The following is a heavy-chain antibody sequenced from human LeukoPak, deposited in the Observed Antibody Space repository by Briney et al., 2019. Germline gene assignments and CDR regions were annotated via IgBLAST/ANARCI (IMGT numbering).Heavy chain of an antibody. Sequence: SETLSLTCTVSGGSISSSSYYWGWIRQPPGKGLEWIGSIYYSGSTYYNPSLKSQVTISVDTSKNQFSLKLSSVTAADTAVYYCARRYGYYGSGKGNWFDPWGQGTLVTVSS. V-gene: IGHV4-39*01. CDR2: IYYSGST. CDR3: ARRYGYYGSGKGNWFDP. D-gene: IGHD3-10*01. CDR1: GGSISSSSYY. J-gene: IGHJ5*02.